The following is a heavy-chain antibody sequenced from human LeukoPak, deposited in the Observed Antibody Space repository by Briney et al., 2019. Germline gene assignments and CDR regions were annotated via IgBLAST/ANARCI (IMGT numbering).Heavy chain of an antibody. V-gene: IGHV1-2*02. CDR3: AREVISSSWFPFDY. D-gene: IGHD6-13*01. Sequence: ASVKVSCKPSGYNFVSHNMHWVRQAPGQGLEWMGWINPNSGGTNYAQKFQGRVTMTRDTSISTAYMELSRLRSDDTAVYYCAREVISSSWFPFDYWGQGTLVTVSS. J-gene: IGHJ4*02. CDR2: INPNSGGT. CDR1: GYNFVSHN.